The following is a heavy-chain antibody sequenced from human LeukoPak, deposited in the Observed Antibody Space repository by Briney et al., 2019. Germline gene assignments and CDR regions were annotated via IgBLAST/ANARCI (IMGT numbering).Heavy chain of an antibody. V-gene: IGHV1-69-2*01. Sequence: GASVKVSCKAFGYTFTGYYINWVKEAPGKGLEWMGRVDPEDGETTYAEKFQGRVTITADTSTDTAYMELNNLRSEDTAVYYCATMTTFDPWGQGTLVTVSP. CDR3: ATMTTFDP. D-gene: IGHD4-11*01. J-gene: IGHJ5*02. CDR1: GYTFTGYY. CDR2: VDPEDGET.